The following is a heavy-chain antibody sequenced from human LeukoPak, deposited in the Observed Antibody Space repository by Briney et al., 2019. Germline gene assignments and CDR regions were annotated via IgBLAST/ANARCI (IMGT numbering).Heavy chain of an antibody. Sequence: GGSLRLSCAASGFTFSTYAMHWVRQAPGKGLEWVVVIWYDGSNKYYGDSVKGRLSISRDNSKNTLFLQMNSLRAEDTAVYYCAREADCSGGGCYRGAFDIWGQGTMVAVSS. J-gene: IGHJ3*02. D-gene: IGHD2-15*01. V-gene: IGHV3-33*01. CDR2: IWYDGSNK. CDR1: GFTFSTYA. CDR3: AREADCSGGGCYRGAFDI.